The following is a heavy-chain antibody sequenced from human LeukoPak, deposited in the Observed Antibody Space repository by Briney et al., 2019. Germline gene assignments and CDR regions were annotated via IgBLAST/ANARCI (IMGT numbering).Heavy chain of an antibody. D-gene: IGHD2-2*01. Sequence: PSQTLSLTCTVSGGSISSGDYYWSWIRQPAGKGLEWIGYIYYSGSTYYNPSLKSRVTISVDTSKNQFSLKLSSVTAADTAVYYCARGRAVVPAAPFDYWGQGTLVTVSS. CDR1: GGSISSGDYY. V-gene: IGHV4-30-4*01. CDR3: ARGRAVVPAAPFDY. CDR2: IYYSGST. J-gene: IGHJ4*02.